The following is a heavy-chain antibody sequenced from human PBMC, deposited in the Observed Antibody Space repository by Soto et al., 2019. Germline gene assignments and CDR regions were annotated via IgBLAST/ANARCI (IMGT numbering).Heavy chain of an antibody. J-gene: IGHJ4*02. Sequence: SETLSLTCAAYGGSFSGYYWSWIRQPPGKGLEWIGEINHSGSTNYNPSLKSRVTISVDTSKNQFSLKLSSVTAADTAVYYCARGVYDFWSGYPYYFDYWGQGTLVTVSS. CDR1: GGSFSGYY. D-gene: IGHD3-3*01. CDR2: INHSGST. V-gene: IGHV4-34*01. CDR3: ARGVYDFWSGYPYYFDY.